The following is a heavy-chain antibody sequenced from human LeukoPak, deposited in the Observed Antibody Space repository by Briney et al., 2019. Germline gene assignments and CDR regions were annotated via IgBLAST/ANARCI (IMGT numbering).Heavy chain of an antibody. D-gene: IGHD1-14*01. J-gene: IGHJ3*02. Sequence: GGSLRLSCAASGSGFTFNNYWMHWVRQAPGKGLVWVSRINADGSTTSYADSVRGRFTISRDNAKNTLYLQMNSLRAEDTAVYFCAKFRKPMALLDAFDMWGQGTMVTVSS. CDR2: INADGSTT. CDR3: AKFRKPMALLDAFDM. CDR1: GSGFTFNNYW. V-gene: IGHV3-74*01.